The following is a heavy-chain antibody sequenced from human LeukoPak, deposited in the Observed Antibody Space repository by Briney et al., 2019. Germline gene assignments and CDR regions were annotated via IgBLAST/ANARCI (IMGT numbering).Heavy chain of an antibody. CDR2: IYYSGST. CDR3: ARAPPYSSSWYGRGHNWFDP. D-gene: IGHD6-13*01. V-gene: IGHV4-34*01. J-gene: IGHJ5*02. CDR1: GGSFSGYY. Sequence: SETLSLTCAVYGGSFSGYYWSWIRQPPGKGLEWIGSIYYSGSTYYNPSLKSRVTISVDTSKNQFSLKLSSVTAVDTAVYYCARAPPYSSSWYGRGHNWFDPWGQGTLVTVSS.